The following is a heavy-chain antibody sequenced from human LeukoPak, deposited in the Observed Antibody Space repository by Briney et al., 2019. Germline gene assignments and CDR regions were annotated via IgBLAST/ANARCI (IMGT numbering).Heavy chain of an antibody. CDR2: IIPIFGTA. CDR1: GGTFSSYA. D-gene: IGHD6-19*01. J-gene: IGHJ6*02. Sequence: LVKVSCKASGGTFSSYAISWVRQAPGQGLEWMGGIIPIFGTANYAQKFQGRVPITADGSTSTAYMELSSLRSEDTAVYYCARVPDYSSGWNYYYYGMDVWGQGTTVTVSS. CDR3: ARVPDYSSGWNYYYYGMDV. V-gene: IGHV1-69*13.